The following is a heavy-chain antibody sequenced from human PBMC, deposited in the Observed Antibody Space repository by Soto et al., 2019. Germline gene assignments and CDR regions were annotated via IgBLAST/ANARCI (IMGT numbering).Heavy chain of an antibody. D-gene: IGHD2-15*01. CDR2: VFYNGTT. CDR3: ARLVVVSPVANA. Sequence: PSETLSLTCTVSGGSINTNNYYWGWVRQPPGKGLEWIGSVFYNGTTYYSPSLKSRVTISLPPSRTQFSLKLESVTAADTAVYFCARLVVVSPVANAWGQGTLVTVSS. J-gene: IGHJ5*02. CDR1: GGSINTNNYY. V-gene: IGHV4-39*01.